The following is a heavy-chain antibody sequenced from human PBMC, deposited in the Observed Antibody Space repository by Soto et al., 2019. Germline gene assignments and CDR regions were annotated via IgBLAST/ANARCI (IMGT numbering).Heavy chain of an antibody. CDR2: IYYSGST. J-gene: IGHJ4*02. CDR1: GGSVSSGSYY. CDR3: ARFGFGESLDY. V-gene: IGHV4-61*01. D-gene: IGHD3-10*01. Sequence: KTSETLSLTCTVSGGSVSSGSYYWSWIRQPPGKGLEWIGYIYYSGSTNYNPSLKSRVIISVDTSKNQFSLKVTSVTAADTAVYYCARFGFGESLDYWGQGTLVTVSS.